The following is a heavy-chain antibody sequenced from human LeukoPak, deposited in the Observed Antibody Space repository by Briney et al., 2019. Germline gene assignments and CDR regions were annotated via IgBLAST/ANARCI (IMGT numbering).Heavy chain of an antibody. Sequence: PSETLYLTCAVYGGSFSGYYWSWIRQPPGKGLEWIGEINHSGSTNYNPSLKSRVTISVDTSKNQFSLKLSSVTAADTAVYYCARGRSSGYYYVSASRWYFDLWGRGTLVTVSS. CDR1: GGSFSGYY. CDR2: INHSGST. V-gene: IGHV4-34*01. J-gene: IGHJ2*01. CDR3: ARGRSSGYYYVSASRWYFDL. D-gene: IGHD3-22*01.